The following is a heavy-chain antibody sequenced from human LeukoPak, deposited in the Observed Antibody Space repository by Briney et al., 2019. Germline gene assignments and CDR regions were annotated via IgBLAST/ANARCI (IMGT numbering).Heavy chain of an antibody. J-gene: IGHJ5*02. CDR1: GGTFSSYA. CDR3: ARDREDIVVVVAATLIQSWFDP. Sequence: ASVKVSCKASGGTFSSYAISWVRQAPGQGFEWMGRIIPILGIANYAQKFQGRVTITADKSTSTAYMELSSLRSEDTAVYYCARDREDIVVVVAATLIQSWFDPWGQGTLVTVSS. V-gene: IGHV1-69*04. CDR2: IIPILGIA. D-gene: IGHD2-15*01.